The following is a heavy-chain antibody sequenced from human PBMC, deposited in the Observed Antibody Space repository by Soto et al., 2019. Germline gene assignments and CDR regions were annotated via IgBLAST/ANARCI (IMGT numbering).Heavy chain of an antibody. Sequence: QVQLQQWGAGLLKPSETLSLTCAVYGGSFSGYSWSWIRQPPGKGLEWIGEINHSGITKYNPSLKSRVNISVDTSKNQFSLNLSSVTAADTAVYYCAGATRGRSSSRFVPWGQGNLVSVS. J-gene: IGHJ5*02. D-gene: IGHD6-13*01. CDR2: INHSGIT. CDR1: GGSFSGYS. CDR3: AGATRGRSSSRFVP. V-gene: IGHV4-34*01.